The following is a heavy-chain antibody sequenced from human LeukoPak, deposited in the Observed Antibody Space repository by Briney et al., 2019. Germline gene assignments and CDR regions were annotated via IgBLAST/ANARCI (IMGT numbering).Heavy chain of an antibody. CDR3: ARAGIAAAGHNWFDP. CDR1: GYTFTGYY. Sequence: ASVKVSCKASGYTFTGYYMHWVRQAPGQGLEWMGWINPNSGGTNYAQKFQGRVTMTTDTSTSTAYMELRSLRSDDTAMYYCARAGIAAAGHNWFDPWGQGTLVSVSS. CDR2: INPNSGGT. J-gene: IGHJ5*02. V-gene: IGHV1-2*02. D-gene: IGHD6-13*01.